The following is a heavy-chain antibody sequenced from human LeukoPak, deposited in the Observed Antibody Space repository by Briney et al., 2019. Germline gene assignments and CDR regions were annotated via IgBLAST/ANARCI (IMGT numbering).Heavy chain of an antibody. Sequence: SETLSLTCTVSGGSISSGGYYWSWIRQHPGKGLEWIGYIYYSGSTYYNPSLKSRVTISVDTSKNQSSLKLSSVTAADTAVYYCARIGERIFPDYWGQGTLVTVSS. CDR2: IYYSGST. CDR1: GGSISSGGYY. CDR3: ARIGERIFPDY. V-gene: IGHV4-31*03. J-gene: IGHJ4*02. D-gene: IGHD2-15*01.